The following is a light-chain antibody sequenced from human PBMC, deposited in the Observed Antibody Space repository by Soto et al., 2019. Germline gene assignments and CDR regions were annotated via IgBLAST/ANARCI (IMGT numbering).Light chain of an antibody. V-gene: IGKV1-5*03. Sequence: DIQMTQSPSTLSASVGDRVTITCRASESINRRLVWYQQKPGSAPKLLIYKSSTLESGVPSRFSGSGYGTEFTLTISGLQPDDFATYYCQRFDTSNAMYFFGPGTKVDIK. J-gene: IGKJ2*01. CDR3: QRFDTSNAMYF. CDR1: ESINRR. CDR2: KSS.